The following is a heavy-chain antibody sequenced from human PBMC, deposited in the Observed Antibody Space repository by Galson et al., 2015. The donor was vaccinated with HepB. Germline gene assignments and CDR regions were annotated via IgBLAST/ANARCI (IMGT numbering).Heavy chain of an antibody. J-gene: IGHJ6*02. CDR3: ATTVTTVYYYYGMDV. CDR2: ISSSSSYI. D-gene: IGHD4-17*01. V-gene: IGHV3-21*01. Sequence: SLRLSCAASGFTFSSYSMNWVRQAPGKGLEWVSSISSSSSYIYYADSVKGRFTISRDNAKNSLYLQMNSLRAEDTAVYYCATTVTTVYYYYGMDVWGQGTTVTVSS. CDR1: GFTFSSYS.